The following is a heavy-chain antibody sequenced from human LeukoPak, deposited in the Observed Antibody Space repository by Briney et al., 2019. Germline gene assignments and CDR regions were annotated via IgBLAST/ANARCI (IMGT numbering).Heavy chain of an antibody. CDR1: GGSISSYY. CDR2: IYYRGST. Sequence: PSETLSLTCTVSGGSISSYYWSWIRQPPGKGLEWIGYIYYRGSTNYNPSLKSRVTISVDTSKNQFSLKLSSVTAADTAVYYCARHTSRYPYCSGGSCYSDWFDPWGQGTLVTVSS. CDR3: ARHTSRYPYCSGGSCYSDWFDP. J-gene: IGHJ5*02. V-gene: IGHV4-59*08. D-gene: IGHD2-15*01.